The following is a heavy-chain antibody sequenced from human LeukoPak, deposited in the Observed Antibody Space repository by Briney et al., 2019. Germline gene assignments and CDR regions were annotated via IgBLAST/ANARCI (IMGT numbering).Heavy chain of an antibody. CDR2: IYSGGKT. CDR1: RFTVSSNY. J-gene: IGHJ6*03. Sequence: GGSLRLSCAASRFTVSSNYMSWVRQAPGKGLEWVSVIYSGGKTEYADSVKGRFTISRDSSKNTLYLQMNSLTAEDTAVYYCAKGGTYYYYMDVWGKGTTVTVSS. V-gene: IGHV3-66*01. CDR3: AKGGTYYYYMDV.